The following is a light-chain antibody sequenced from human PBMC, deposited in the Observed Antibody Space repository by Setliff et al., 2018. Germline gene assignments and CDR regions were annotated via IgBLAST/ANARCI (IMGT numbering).Light chain of an antibody. CDR2: GST. V-gene: IGLV1-40*01. Sequence: QSVLTQPPSVSGAPGQRVTISCTGSSSNIGAGYDVHWYQQLPGTAPKLLIYGSTNRPSGVPDRFSGSKSGTSASLAITGLQAEDEADYYCQSYDSSLSGYVFGTGTKGTV. J-gene: IGLJ1*01. CDR1: SSNIGAGYD. CDR3: QSYDSSLSGYV.